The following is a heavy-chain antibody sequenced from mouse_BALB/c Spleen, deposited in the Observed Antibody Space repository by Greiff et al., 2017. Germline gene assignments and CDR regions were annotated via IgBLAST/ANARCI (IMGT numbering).Heavy chain of an antibody. CDR1: GYAFTNYW. D-gene: IGHD1-1*01. Sequence: QVQLQQSGAELVRPGTSVKISCKASGYAFTNYWLGWVKQRPGHGLEWIGDIYPGSGNTYYNEKFKGKATLTADKSSSTAYMQLSSLTSEDSAVYFCARCLFTTVVATDYWGQGTTLTVSS. CDR3: ARCLFTTVVATDY. J-gene: IGHJ2*01. CDR2: IYPGSGNT. V-gene: IGHV1-63*01.